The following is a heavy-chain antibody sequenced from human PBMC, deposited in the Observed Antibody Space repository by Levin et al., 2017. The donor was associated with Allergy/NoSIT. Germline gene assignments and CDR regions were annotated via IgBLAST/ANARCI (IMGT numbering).Heavy chain of an antibody. CDR2: IFYSGSA. J-gene: IGHJ4*02. Sequence: SETLSLTCTVSGGSISSYYWSWIRQPPGKGLEWIGYIFYSGSANYNPSLKSRVTISVDTSKKQFSLKLSSVTAADTAVYYCARDSPGSSFFDYWGQGILVTVSS. CDR1: GGSISSYY. V-gene: IGHV4-59*01. D-gene: IGHD3-10*01. CDR3: ARDSPGSSFFDY.